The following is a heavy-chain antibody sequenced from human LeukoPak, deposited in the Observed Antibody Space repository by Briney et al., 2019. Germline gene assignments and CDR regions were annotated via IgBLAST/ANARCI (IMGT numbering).Heavy chain of an antibody. Sequence: GGSLRLSCAASGFTFSIYTMNWVRQAPGKGLEWVSSISSSSSYIYYADSVKGRFTISRDNAKNSLYLQMNSLKTEDTAVYYCARGGTQDAFDIWGQGTMVTVTS. D-gene: IGHD3-16*01. J-gene: IGHJ3*02. V-gene: IGHV3-21*04. CDR3: ARGGTQDAFDI. CDR1: GFTFSIYT. CDR2: ISSSSSYI.